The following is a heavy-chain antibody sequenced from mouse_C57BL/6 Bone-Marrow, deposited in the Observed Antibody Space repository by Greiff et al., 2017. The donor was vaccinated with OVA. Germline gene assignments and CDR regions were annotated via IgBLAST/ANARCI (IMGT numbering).Heavy chain of an antibody. D-gene: IGHD1-1*01. V-gene: IGHV1-26*01. CDR1: GYTFTDYY. CDR3: ERPLDYYGSSYWYFDV. J-gene: IGHJ1*03. Sequence: VQLQQSGPELVKPGASVKISCKASGYTFTDYYMNWVKQSHGKSLEWIGDINPNNGGTSYNQKFKGKAPLTVDQSSMTAYMELRSLVSEDSAVYYCERPLDYYGSSYWYFDVWGTGTTVTVSS. CDR2: INPNNGGT.